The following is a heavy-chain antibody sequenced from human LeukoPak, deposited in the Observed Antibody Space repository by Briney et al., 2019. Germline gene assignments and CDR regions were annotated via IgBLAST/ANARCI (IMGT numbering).Heavy chain of an antibody. CDR2: VAYGGNS. J-gene: IGHJ5*02. Sequence: SETLSLTCTVSGDSINDYYWSWLRQTPGEGLEWIGFVAYGGNSNYTPSLESRVTISIDTSKNQFSLKLKSVTAADTAIYYCARVVRGAVTFNRFDPWGQGTLVTVSS. CDR1: GDSINDYY. V-gene: IGHV4-59*01. CDR3: ARVVRGAVTFNRFDP. D-gene: IGHD3-10*02.